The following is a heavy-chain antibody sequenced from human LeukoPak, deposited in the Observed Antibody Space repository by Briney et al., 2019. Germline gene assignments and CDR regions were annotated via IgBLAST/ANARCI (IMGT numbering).Heavy chain of an antibody. CDR3: ARGSRVATKFFDY. J-gene: IGHJ4*02. CDR1: GGSISSYY. Sequence: SETLSLTCTVSGGSISSYYWSWIRQPPGKGLEWIGYIYYSGSTNYNPSLKSRVTISVDTSKNQFSLKLSSVTAADTAVYYCARGSRVATKFFDYWGQGTLVTVSS. V-gene: IGHV4-59*01. D-gene: IGHD5-12*01. CDR2: IYYSGST.